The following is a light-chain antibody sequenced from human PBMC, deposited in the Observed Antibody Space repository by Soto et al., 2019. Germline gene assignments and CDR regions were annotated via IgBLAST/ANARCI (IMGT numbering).Light chain of an antibody. Sequence: SYELTQPPSVSVAPGKTARITCGGNNIGSKSVHWYQQKPGQAPVLVIYYDSDRPSGIPERFSGCNSGNTATLTISRVEAGDEADYYCQVWDSSSDHPWVFGGGTKLTVL. CDR3: QVWDSSSDHPWV. CDR2: YDS. V-gene: IGLV3-21*04. CDR1: NIGSKS. J-gene: IGLJ3*02.